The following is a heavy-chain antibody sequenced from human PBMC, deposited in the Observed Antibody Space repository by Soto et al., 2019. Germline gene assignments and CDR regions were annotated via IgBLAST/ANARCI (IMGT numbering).Heavy chain of an antibody. CDR1: GYIFSDNY. CDR3: ARAREDSSGWFDY. J-gene: IGHJ4*02. Sequence: QVQLVQSGVEVKQPGASMKVSCKASGYIFSDNYIHWVRQAPGQGLEWMAWINPKSGGTNYARNFQGRVTLTRDTSISTAYMDLSRLTSDDTAVYYCARAREDSSGWFDYWGQGTLVTVSS. D-gene: IGHD6-19*01. CDR2: INPKSGGT. V-gene: IGHV1-2*02.